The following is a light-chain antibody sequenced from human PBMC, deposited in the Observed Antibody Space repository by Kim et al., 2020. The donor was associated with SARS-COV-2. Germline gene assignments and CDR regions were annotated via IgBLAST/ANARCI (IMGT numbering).Light chain of an antibody. CDR2: VAS. Sequence: SLSPGESATLSCRASQSISNYLAWYQLKPGQLPRLLMYVASNRATGIPARFSGSRSGTDFTLTISILVPEDFAVYFCQQHSNWLTFAVVTKVYIK. CDR1: QSISNY. V-gene: IGKV3-11*01. CDR3: QQHSNWLT. J-gene: IGKJ4*01.